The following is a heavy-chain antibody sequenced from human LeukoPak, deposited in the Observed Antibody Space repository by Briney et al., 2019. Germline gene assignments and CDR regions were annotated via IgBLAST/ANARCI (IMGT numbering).Heavy chain of an antibody. V-gene: IGHV3-15*01. J-gene: IGHJ4*02. CDR1: GFTFSNAW. CDR3: ATGGLGLDY. CDR2: IKSKPDGGTT. Sequence: GGSLRLSCAGSGFTFSNAWMNLVRQAPGKGLEWAGRIKSKPDGGTTDYAAPVKGRFTISRDDSKNIVYLQMNSLKAEDTAVYYCATGGLGLDYWGQGPLVTVSS. D-gene: IGHD2-21*01.